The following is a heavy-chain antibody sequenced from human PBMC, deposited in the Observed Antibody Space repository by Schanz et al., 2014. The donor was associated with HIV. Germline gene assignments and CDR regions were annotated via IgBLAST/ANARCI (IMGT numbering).Heavy chain of an antibody. J-gene: IGHJ6*02. V-gene: IGHV3-30*18. CDR1: GFTFSTYA. CDR3: AKDRNYYDDKYLGKGNYYYYYGMDV. Sequence: QVQLVESGGGVVQPGRSLRLSCVASGFTFSTYAMHWVRQAPGKGLEWVAVIWSDGNNKYYGDSVKGRFTISRDNSKNTLYLQMNSLGVEDTAVYFCAKDRNYYDDKYLGKGNYYYYYGMDVWGQGTTVTVSS. CDR2: IWSDGNNK. D-gene: IGHD3-22*01.